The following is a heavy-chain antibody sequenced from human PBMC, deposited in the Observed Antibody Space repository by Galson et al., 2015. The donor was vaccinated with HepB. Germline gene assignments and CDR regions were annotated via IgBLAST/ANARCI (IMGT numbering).Heavy chain of an antibody. V-gene: IGHV3-23*01. J-gene: IGHJ4*02. CDR3: AKDGQLWPTYYFDY. CDR1: GFTFGSYA. D-gene: IGHD5-18*01. Sequence: SLRLSCAASGFTFGSYAMSWVRQAPGKGLEWVSAISGSGGSTFYADSVKGRFTISRDNSKNTLYLLMNSLRAEDTALYYCAKDGQLWPTYYFDYWGQGTLVTVSS. CDR2: ISGSGGST.